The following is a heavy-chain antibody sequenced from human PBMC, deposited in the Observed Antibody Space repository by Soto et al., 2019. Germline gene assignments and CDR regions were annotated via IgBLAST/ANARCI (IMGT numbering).Heavy chain of an antibody. V-gene: IGHV3-23*01. CDR3: AKDGLGAYSYGSYYFDY. CDR1: GFTFSRYA. CDR2: ISGSGGST. Sequence: GGALRLSCVASGFTFSRYAMSWVRQAPGKGLEWVSTISGSGGSTYSADSVKGRFTISRDNSKNTLYLQMNSLRAEDTAVYYCAKDGLGAYSYGSYYFDYWGQGTLVTVSS. J-gene: IGHJ4*02. D-gene: IGHD5-18*01.